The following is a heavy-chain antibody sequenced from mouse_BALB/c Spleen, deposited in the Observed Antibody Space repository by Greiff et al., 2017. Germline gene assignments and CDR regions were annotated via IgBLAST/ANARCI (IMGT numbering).Heavy chain of an antibody. Sequence: VQLQQSGAELMKPGASVKISCKATGYTFSSYWIEWVKQRPGHGLEWIGEILPGSGSTNYNEKFKGKATFTADTSSNTAYMQLSSLTSEDSAVYYCARSGLRLAYWGQGTLVTVSA. V-gene: IGHV1-9*01. CDR3: ARSGLRLAY. D-gene: IGHD2-4*01. CDR1: GYTFSSYW. J-gene: IGHJ3*01. CDR2: ILPGSGST.